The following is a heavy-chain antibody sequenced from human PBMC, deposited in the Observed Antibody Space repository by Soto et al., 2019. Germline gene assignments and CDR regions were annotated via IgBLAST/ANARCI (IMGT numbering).Heavy chain of an antibody. V-gene: IGHV4-39*07. CDR2: IYSSENT. Sequence: PSETLSLTCTVSGGSVSSSSYSWGWIRQSPGKGLEWIGTIYSSENTYYNPSLLSRVTMSIDTSKNQFSLKLSSVTAADTAVYFCTRDVDFGEEDVWGQGTTVTVSS. D-gene: IGHD4-17*01. J-gene: IGHJ6*02. CDR1: GGSVSSSSYS. CDR3: TRDVDFGEEDV.